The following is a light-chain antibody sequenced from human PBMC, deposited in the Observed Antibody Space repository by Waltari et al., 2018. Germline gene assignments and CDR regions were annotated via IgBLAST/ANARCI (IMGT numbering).Light chain of an antibody. CDR2: GNS. Sequence: QSVLTQPPSVSGAPGQRVTISCTGSSSNIGAGYDVHWYQQLPGTAPKLLIYGNSNRRSGVPDRFSGSKSGTSAALAITGLQAEDEADYYGQSYDSSLSGWVFGGGTKLTVL. V-gene: IGLV1-40*01. CDR3: QSYDSSLSGWV. CDR1: SSNIGAGYD. J-gene: IGLJ3*02.